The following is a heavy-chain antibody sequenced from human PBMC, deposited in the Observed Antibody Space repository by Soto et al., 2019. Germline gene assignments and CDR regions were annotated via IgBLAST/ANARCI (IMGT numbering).Heavy chain of an antibody. D-gene: IGHD6-19*01. CDR1: GYTFTRYA. V-gene: IGHV1-3*01. J-gene: IGHJ4*02. CDR2: INAGNGNT. CDR3: ARDGAVAGDSNFDY. Sequence: QVQLVRSGAEVKKPGASVKVSCKASGYTFTRYAMHWVRQAPGQRLEWMGWINAGNGNTKYSQKFQARVTITTDTSASTAYMELSSLRSEDTAVYYCARDGAVAGDSNFDYWGQGTLVTVSS.